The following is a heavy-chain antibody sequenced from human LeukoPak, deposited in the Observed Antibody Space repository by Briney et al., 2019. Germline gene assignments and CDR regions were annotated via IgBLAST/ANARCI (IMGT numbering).Heavy chain of an antibody. J-gene: IGHJ5*02. Sequence: ASVKVSCKASGYTFTSYDINWVRQATGQGLEWMGWMNPNSGNTGYAQKFQGRVTMTRNTSISTAYMELSSLRSEDTAVYYCARAPFMVRGTYNWFDPWGQGTLVTVSS. CDR1: GYTFTSYD. D-gene: IGHD3-10*01. V-gene: IGHV1-8*01. CDR3: ARAPFMVRGTYNWFDP. CDR2: MNPNSGNT.